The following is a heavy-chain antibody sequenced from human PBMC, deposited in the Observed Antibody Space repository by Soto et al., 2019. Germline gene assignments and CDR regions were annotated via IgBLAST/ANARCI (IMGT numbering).Heavy chain of an antibody. CDR1: GFAFSDYS. J-gene: IGHJ3*02. CDR2: ISSRSSYI. V-gene: IGHV3-21*01. D-gene: IGHD3-9*01. CDR3: AREADILTGHDAFDI. Sequence: EVYLVESGGGLVKPGGSLRLSCAASGFAFSDYSMNWVRLAPGKGLEWVSSISSRSSYIYSADSVKGRFIISRDNANNSLYLQMNSLRAEDTAVYYCAREADILTGHDAFDIWGQGTMVIVSS.